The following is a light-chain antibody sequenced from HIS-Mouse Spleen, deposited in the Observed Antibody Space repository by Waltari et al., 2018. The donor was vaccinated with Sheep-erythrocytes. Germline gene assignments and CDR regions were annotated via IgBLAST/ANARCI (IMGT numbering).Light chain of an antibody. Sequence: EIVLTQSPATLSLSPGERATLSCRPSQSVSSYLAWYQQKPGQAPRLLIYDASNRATGIPARFSGSGSGTDFTLTISSLEPEDFAVYYWQQRSNWPLTFGGGTKVEIK. CDR2: DAS. V-gene: IGKV3-11*01. CDR1: QSVSSY. J-gene: IGKJ4*01. CDR3: QQRSNWPLT.